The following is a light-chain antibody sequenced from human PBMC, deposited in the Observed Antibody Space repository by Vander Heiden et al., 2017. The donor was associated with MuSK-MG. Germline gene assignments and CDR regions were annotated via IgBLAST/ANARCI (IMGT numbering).Light chain of an antibody. CDR2: GKN. J-gene: IGLJ2*01. Sequence: SCDLTLDPTVSVGLGQTIRITCQGDSLRSYFASWYQQKPGQAPVLVNYGKNNRPSGIPDRFSGSSSGNTASLTITGAQAEDEADYFCNSRDSSGDHVVFGGGTKLTVL. CDR3: NSRDSSGDHVV. CDR1: SLRSYF. V-gene: IGLV3-19*01.